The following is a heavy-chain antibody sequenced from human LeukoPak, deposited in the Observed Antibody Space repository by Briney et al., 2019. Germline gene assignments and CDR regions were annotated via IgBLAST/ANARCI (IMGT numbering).Heavy chain of an antibody. CDR3: AKTGTTTVVTSTDAFDI. V-gene: IGHV3-30*02. CDR2: IRYDGSNK. Sequence: GGSLRLSCAASGFTFSSYGMHWVRQAPGKGLEWVAFIRYDGSNKYYADSVKGRLTISRDNSKNTLYLQMNSLRAEDTAVYYCAKTGTTTVVTSTDAFDIWGQGTMVTVSS. J-gene: IGHJ3*02. D-gene: IGHD4-23*01. CDR1: GFTFSSYG.